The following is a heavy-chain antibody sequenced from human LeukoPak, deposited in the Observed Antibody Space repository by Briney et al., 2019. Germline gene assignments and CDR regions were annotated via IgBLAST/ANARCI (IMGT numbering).Heavy chain of an antibody. Sequence: PGGSLRLSCAAPGFTFDDYAMHWVRQAPGKGLEWVSGISWKSGSIGYADSVKGRFTISRDNAKSTLYLQMNSLRADDMALYYCTRASGYSSGAVDYWGQGTLVTVSS. D-gene: IGHD5-18*01. CDR3: TRASGYSSGAVDY. V-gene: IGHV3-9*03. J-gene: IGHJ4*02. CDR1: GFTFDDYA. CDR2: ISWKSGSI.